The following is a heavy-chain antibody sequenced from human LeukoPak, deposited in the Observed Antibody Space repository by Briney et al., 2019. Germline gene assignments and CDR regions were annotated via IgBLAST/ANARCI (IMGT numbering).Heavy chain of an antibody. CDR1: GYTFTSYG. CDR2: ISTSNGNT. V-gene: IGHV1-18*01. J-gene: IGHJ5*02. Sequence: ASVKVSCKASGYTFTSYGISWVRQAPGQGLEWMGWISTSNGNTHYAQKLQGRVTMTTDTSTTTAYMELRSLRSDDTAVYYCAREGSVSSGWSNWFDPWGQGTLVTVSS. D-gene: IGHD6-19*01. CDR3: AREGSVSSGWSNWFDP.